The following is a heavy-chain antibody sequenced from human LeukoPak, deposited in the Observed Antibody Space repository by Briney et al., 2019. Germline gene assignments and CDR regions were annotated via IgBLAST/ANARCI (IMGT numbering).Heavy chain of an antibody. Sequence: ASVKVSCKASGYTFSDNYIHWFRQAPGHGLEWMGRINPNGGATNYAQTFQGRGSMTSDTSINTAAMELSGLRSDDAAVYYCALSMTTSAAVAFDIWGQGTMVTVSS. CDR3: ALSMTTSAAVAFDI. CDR2: INPNGGAT. D-gene: IGHD2/OR15-2a*01. V-gene: IGHV1-2*06. J-gene: IGHJ3*02. CDR1: GYTFSDNY.